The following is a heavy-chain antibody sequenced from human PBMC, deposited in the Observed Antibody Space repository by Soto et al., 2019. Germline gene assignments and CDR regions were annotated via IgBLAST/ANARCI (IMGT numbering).Heavy chain of an antibody. V-gene: IGHV4-39*01. CDR2: IYYSGRT. J-gene: IGHJ4*02. CDR1: GGSISSGDYY. Sequence: SETLSLTCTVSGGSISSGDYYWSWIRQPPGKGLEWIGSIYYSGRTYYNPSFKSRVTISIDTSKNQFSLKLSSVTATDTAVYYCARQRTTVVTQAYFDHWGQGALVTVS. D-gene: IGHD2-21*02. CDR3: ARQRTTVVTQAYFDH.